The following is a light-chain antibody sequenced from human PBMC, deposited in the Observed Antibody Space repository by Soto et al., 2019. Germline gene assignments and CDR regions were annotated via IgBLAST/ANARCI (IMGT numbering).Light chain of an antibody. Sequence: DVVMTQTPRSLSVAPGQPASRSCNSSQSLLHITGETFLFWYLQKPGQSPQLLIYEVSTRVSGVPDRFSGSGSGTDFTLEISRVETDDVGIYYCMQSTQLPPTCGQGPRREIK. J-gene: IGKJ5*01. CDR1: QSLLHITGETF. V-gene: IGKV2D-29*02. CDR3: MQSTQLPPT. CDR2: EVS.